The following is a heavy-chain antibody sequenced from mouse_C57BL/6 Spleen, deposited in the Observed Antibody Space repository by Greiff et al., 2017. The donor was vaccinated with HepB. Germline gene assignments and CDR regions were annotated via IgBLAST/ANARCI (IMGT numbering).Heavy chain of an antibody. CDR2: IWSGGST. V-gene: IGHV2-2*01. CDR1: GFSLTSYG. Sequence: VMLVESGPGLVQPSQSLSITCTVSGFSLTSYGVHWVRQSPGKGLEWLGVIWSGGSTDYNAAFISRLSISKDNSKSQVFFKMNSLQADDTAIYYCARVAYYSNSGFAYWGQGTLVTVSA. CDR3: ARVAYYSNSGFAY. J-gene: IGHJ3*01. D-gene: IGHD2-5*01.